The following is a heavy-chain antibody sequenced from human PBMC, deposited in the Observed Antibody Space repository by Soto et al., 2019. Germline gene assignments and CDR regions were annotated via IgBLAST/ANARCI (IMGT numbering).Heavy chain of an antibody. J-gene: IGHJ6*02. V-gene: IGHV1-3*01. CDR2: INAGNGNT. CDR3: ARDLGSGWPDYGMDV. CDR1: GYTFTSYA. Sequence: ASVKVSCKASGYTFTSYAMHWVRQAPGQRLEWMGWINAGNGNTKYSQKFQGRVTITRDTSASTAYMELRSLRSEDTAVYYCARDLGSGWPDYGMDVWGQGTTVTVSS. D-gene: IGHD6-19*01.